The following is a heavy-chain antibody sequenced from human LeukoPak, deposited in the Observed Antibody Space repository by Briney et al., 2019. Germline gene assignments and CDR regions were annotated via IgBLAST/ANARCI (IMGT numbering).Heavy chain of an antibody. V-gene: IGHV3-23*01. CDR3: AREAFYDSSGYYDF. CDR2: ISGSGGST. J-gene: IGHJ4*02. D-gene: IGHD3-22*01. CDR1: GFTFSSYA. Sequence: GGSLRLSCAASGFTFSSYAMSWVRQAPGKGLEWVSAISGSGGSTYYADSVKGRFTISRDIAKNSLYLQMNSLRAEDTAIYYCAREAFYDSSGYYDFWGQGTLVTVSS.